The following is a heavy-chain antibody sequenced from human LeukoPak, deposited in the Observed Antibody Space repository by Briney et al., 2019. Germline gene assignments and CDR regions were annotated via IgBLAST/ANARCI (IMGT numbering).Heavy chain of an antibody. V-gene: IGHV1-46*01. J-gene: IGHJ4*02. CDR3: AREAISSGWYNPVQYYFDY. Sequence: GASVKVSCKASGYTFTSYYMRWVRQAPGQGLEWMGIINPSGGSTSYAQKFQGRVTMTRDTSTSTVYMELSSLRSEDTAVYYCAREAISSGWYNPVQYYFDYWGQGTLVAVSS. CDR2: INPSGGST. CDR1: GYTFTSYY. D-gene: IGHD6-19*01.